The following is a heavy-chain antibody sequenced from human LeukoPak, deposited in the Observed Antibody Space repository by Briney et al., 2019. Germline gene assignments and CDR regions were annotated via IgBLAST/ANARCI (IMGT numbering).Heavy chain of an antibody. CDR3: AKDPLDYYDSSGHDY. CDR2: IRYDGSNK. CDR1: GFTFSSYC. V-gene: IGHV3-30*02. Sequence: GGSLRLSCAASGFTFSSYCMHGVRQAPGKGLEGVAFIRYDGSNKYYADSVKGRFTISRANSKNTLYLQMNSLRAEATAVYYCAKDPLDYYDSSGHDYWGQGTLVTVSS. D-gene: IGHD3-22*01. J-gene: IGHJ4*02.